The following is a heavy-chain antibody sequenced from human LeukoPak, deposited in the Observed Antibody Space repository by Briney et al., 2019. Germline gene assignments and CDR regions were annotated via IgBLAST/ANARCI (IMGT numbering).Heavy chain of an antibody. CDR1: GGSISSDGYY. J-gene: IGHJ4*02. V-gene: IGHV4-31*03. D-gene: IGHD4-17*01. CDR3: ASLDYGDLGGGDY. CDR2: IYYSGST. Sequence: SQTLSLTCTVSGGSISSDGYYWSWIRQHPGKGLEWIGYIYYSGSTYYNPSLKSRVTISVDTSKNQFSLKLSSVTAADTAVYYCASLDYGDLGGGDYWGQGTLVTVSS.